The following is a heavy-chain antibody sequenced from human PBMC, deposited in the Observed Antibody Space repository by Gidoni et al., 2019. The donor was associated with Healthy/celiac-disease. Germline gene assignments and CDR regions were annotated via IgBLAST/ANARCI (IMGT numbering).Heavy chain of an antibody. D-gene: IGHD3-10*01. CDR2: SRSKANSYAT. J-gene: IGHJ4*02. Sequence: EVQLVESGGGLVQPGGSLKLPCAASGFTFSGSAMHWVRQASGKGLEWVGRSRSKANSYATAYAASVKGRFTISRDDSKNTAYLQMNSLKTEDTAVYYCTRHGWFGPPLDYWGQGTLVTVSS. V-gene: IGHV3-73*01. CDR3: TRHGWFGPPLDY. CDR1: GFTFSGSA.